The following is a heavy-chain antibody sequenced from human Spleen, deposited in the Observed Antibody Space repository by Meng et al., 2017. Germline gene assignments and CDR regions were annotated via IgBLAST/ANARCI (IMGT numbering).Heavy chain of an antibody. CDR1: GYTFTSYY. D-gene: IGHD6-19*01. Sequence: ASVKVSCKASGYTFTSYYMHWVRQAPGQGLEWMGWINPNSGGTNYAQKFQGRVTMTRDTSISTAYMELSRLRSDDTAVYYCAGVHGKAVAGPIYYYYYGMDVWGQGTTVTVSS. J-gene: IGHJ6*02. CDR3: AGVHGKAVAGPIYYYYYGMDV. CDR2: INPNSGGT. V-gene: IGHV1-2*02.